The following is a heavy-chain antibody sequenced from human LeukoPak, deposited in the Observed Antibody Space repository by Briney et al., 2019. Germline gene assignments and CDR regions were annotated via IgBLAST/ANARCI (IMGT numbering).Heavy chain of an antibody. CDR1: GGSFSGYY. Sequence: SETLSLTCAVYGGSFSGYYRSWIRQPPGKGLEWIGEINHSGSTNYNPSLKGRVTISVDPSKNQFSLKLSSVTAADTAVYYCARGGARSRRGMDVWGKGTTVTVSS. J-gene: IGHJ6*04. D-gene: IGHD3-10*01. V-gene: IGHV4-34*01. CDR3: ARGGARSRRGMDV. CDR2: INHSGST.